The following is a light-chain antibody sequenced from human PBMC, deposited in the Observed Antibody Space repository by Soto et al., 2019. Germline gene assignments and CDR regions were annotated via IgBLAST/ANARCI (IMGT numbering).Light chain of an antibody. J-gene: IGKJ5*01. CDR2: AAS. CDR1: QGISNY. Sequence: DIQMTQSPSAMSASVGDRVNITCRASQGISNYLAWFQLKPGRAPKLLIYAASTLQSGVPSRFSGSGSGTEFTLTITSLQPEDFATYYCQQLNFFPITFGQGTRLEIK. CDR3: QQLNFFPIT. V-gene: IGKV1-17*03.